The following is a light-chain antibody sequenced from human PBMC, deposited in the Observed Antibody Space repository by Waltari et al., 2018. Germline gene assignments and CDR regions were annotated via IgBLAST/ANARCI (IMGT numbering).Light chain of an antibody. CDR2: GAS. J-gene: IGKJ2*01. Sequence: ETVMTQSPATLSVSPGGRATLSCRASQSLGTNLAWYQQTPGQAPSPLIYGASSRATGVPARFSGSGSGTDFTLTISSLQSEDFVVYYCQQYNNWPLYTFGQGTKLEI. CDR3: QQYNNWPLYT. V-gene: IGKV3-15*01. CDR1: QSLGTN.